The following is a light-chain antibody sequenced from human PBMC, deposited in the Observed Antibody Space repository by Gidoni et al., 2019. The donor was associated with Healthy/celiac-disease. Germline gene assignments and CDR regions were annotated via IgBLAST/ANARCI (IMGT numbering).Light chain of an antibody. CDR3: QSYDSSNWV. V-gene: IGLV6-57*01. J-gene: IGLJ3*02. CDR2: EDN. CDR1: SGSIASNY. Sequence: NFMLTHPHSVSESPGKPVTISCPRSSGSIASNYVQWYQQRPGSSPTTVIYEDNQRPSGVPDRFSGSIDSSSNSASLTISGLKTEDEADYYCQSYDSSNWVFGGGTKLTVL.